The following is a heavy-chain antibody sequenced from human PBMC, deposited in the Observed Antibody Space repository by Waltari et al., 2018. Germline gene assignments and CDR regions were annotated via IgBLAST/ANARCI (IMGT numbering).Heavy chain of an antibody. CDR3: ARCGAAQDAFDI. CDR2: IDWDDDK. Sequence: QVTLKESGPALVKPTQTLTLTCTFSGFSLSTSGMRVSWIRQPPGKALEWLARIDWDDDKFYSTSLKTRLTISKDTSKNQVVLTMTNMDPVDTATYYCARCGAAQDAFDIWGQGTMVTVSS. CDR1: GFSLSTSGMR. J-gene: IGHJ3*02. D-gene: IGHD6-6*01. V-gene: IGHV2-70*04.